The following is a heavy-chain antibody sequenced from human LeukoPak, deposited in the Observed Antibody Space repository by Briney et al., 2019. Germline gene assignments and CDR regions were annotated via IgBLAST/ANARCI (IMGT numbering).Heavy chain of an antibody. CDR1: GLTFTNYA. V-gene: IGHV3-23*01. CDR2: ISGSGGST. J-gene: IGHJ6*03. Sequence: GGSLRLSCAASGLTFTNYAMTWVRQAPAKGLEWVSVISGSGGSTYYADSVKGRFTISRDNSKNTLYLQMNSLRAEDTAVYYCAKDPKDYYYMGVWGKGTTVTVSS. CDR3: AKDPKDYYYMGV.